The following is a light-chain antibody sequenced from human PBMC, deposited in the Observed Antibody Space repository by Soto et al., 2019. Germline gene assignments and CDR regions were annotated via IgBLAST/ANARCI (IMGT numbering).Light chain of an antibody. J-gene: IGKJ5*01. Sequence: DIQMTQSPCSLSASRGDRVTITCQASQNITNNLSWYQQKPGKAPNLLIYHASKLAKGVTSRFSGSVSGTDFSFIITSLQREDLATYYCQQYYGLPPLTFGQGTRLEIK. CDR3: QQYYGLPPLT. V-gene: IGKV1-33*01. CDR2: HAS. CDR1: QNITNN.